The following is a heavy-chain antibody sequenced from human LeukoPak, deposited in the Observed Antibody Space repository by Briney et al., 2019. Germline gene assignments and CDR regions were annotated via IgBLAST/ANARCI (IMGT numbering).Heavy chain of an antibody. D-gene: IGHD2-8*01. V-gene: IGHV1-8*01. J-gene: IGHJ6*02. CDR3: ARDCTNGVCYTLYYYGMDV. CDR1: GYTFTSYD. Sequence: ASVKVSCKASGYTFTSYDINWVRQATGQGLEWMGWMNPNSGNTGYAQKFQGRVTVTRNTSISTAYMELSSLRSEDTAVYYCARDCTNGVCYTLYYYGMDVWGQGTTVTVSS. CDR2: MNPNSGNT.